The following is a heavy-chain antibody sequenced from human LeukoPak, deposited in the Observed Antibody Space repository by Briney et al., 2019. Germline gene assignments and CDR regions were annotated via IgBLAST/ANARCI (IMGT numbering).Heavy chain of an antibody. CDR2: ISGSGGST. CDR3: AKHPAAMDGGYYYYYGIDV. D-gene: IGHD2-2*01. CDR1: GFTFSSYA. Sequence: GGSLRLSCAASGFTFSSYAMSWVRQAPGKGLEWVSAISGSGGSTYYADSVKGRFTISRDNSKNTLYLQMNSLRAEDTAVYYCAKHPAAMDGGYYYYYGIDVWGKGTTVTVSS. J-gene: IGHJ6*04. V-gene: IGHV3-23*01.